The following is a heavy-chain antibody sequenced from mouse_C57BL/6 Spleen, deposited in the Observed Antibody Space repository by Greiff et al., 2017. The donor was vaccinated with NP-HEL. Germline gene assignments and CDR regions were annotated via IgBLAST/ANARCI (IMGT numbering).Heavy chain of an antibody. D-gene: IGHD1-1*01. CDR2: IYPGDGDT. Sequence: VQLQQSGPELVKPGASVKISCKASGYAFSSSWMNWVKQRPGKGLEWIGRIYPGDGDTNYNGKFKGKATLTADKSSSTAYMQLSSLTSEDSAVYFCARSSPTEEAAKGYWGQGTTLTVSS. CDR1: GYAFSSSW. J-gene: IGHJ2*01. V-gene: IGHV1-82*01. CDR3: ARSSPTEEAAKGY.